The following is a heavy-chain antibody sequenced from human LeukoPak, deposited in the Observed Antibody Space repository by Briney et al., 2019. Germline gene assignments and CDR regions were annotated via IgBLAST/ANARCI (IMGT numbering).Heavy chain of an antibody. CDR2: ISYDGSNK. D-gene: IGHD1-26*01. Sequence: QPGGSLRLSCAASGFTFSSYAMHWVRQAPGKGREWVAVISYDGSNKYYADSVKGRFTISRDNSKNTLYLQMSSLRAEDTAVYYCARDGEGSSFDYWGQGTLVTVSS. CDR3: ARDGEGSSFDY. CDR1: GFTFSSYA. V-gene: IGHV3-30*04. J-gene: IGHJ4*02.